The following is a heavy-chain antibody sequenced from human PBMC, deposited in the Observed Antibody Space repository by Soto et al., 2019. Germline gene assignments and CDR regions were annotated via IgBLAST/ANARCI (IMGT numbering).Heavy chain of an antibody. V-gene: IGHV4-34*01. J-gene: IGHJ4*02. CDR1: GGSFSGYY. Sequence: PSETLSLTCAVYGGSFSGYYWSWIRQPPGKGLEWIGEINHSGSTNYNPSLKSRVTISVDTSKNQFSLKLSSVTAADTAVYYCASQSRPSGSSPFYFDYWGQGTLVTVSS. CDR3: ASQSRPSGSSPFYFDY. D-gene: IGHD1-26*01. CDR2: INHSGST.